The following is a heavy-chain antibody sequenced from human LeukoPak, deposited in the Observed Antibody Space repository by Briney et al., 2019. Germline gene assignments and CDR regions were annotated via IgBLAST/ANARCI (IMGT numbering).Heavy chain of an antibody. Sequence: KPSETLSLTCAVYGGSFSGYYWSWIRQPPGKGLEWIGSFVYTGSTYYSPSLKSRVTISGDTSKSQLSLKLNSLTAADTAVYFCARRYPGSGYSYDYWGQGALVTVSS. CDR2: FVYTGST. J-gene: IGHJ4*02. CDR1: GGSFSGYY. D-gene: IGHD3-22*01. CDR3: ARRYPGSGYSYDY. V-gene: IGHV4-34*12.